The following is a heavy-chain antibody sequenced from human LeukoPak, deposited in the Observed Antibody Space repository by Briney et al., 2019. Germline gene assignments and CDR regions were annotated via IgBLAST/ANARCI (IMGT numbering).Heavy chain of an antibody. J-gene: IGHJ4*02. CDR1: GYTLTSYY. Sequence: GASVKVSCKASGYTLTSYYMHWVRQAPGQGLKWMGIINPSGGSTSYAQKFQGRVTMTRDTSTSTVYMELSSLRSEDTAVYYCARGRSVGSSPYGPFDYWGQGTLVTVSS. CDR2: INPSGGST. CDR3: ARGRSVGSSPYGPFDY. V-gene: IGHV1-46*01. D-gene: IGHD6-6*01.